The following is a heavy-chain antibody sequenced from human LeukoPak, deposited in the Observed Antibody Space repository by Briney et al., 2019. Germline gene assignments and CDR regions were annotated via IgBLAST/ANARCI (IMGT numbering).Heavy chain of an antibody. CDR3: ARDRKIKPTMVRGVITGHWFDP. J-gene: IGHJ5*02. CDR1: GFTFSSYG. CDR2: ISGSGGST. V-gene: IGHV3-23*01. Sequence: PGGSLRLSCAASGFTFSSYGMSWVRQAPGKGLEWVSAISGSGGSTYYADSVKGRFTISRDNSKNTLYLQMNSLRAEDTAVYYCARDRKIKPTMVRGVITGHWFDPWGQGTLVTVSS. D-gene: IGHD3-10*01.